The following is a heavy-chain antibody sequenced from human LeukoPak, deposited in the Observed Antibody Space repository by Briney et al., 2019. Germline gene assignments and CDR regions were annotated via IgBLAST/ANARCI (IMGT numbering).Heavy chain of an antibody. D-gene: IGHD3-10*01. CDR2: INHSGST. V-gene: IGHV4-34*01. CDR1: GGSFSGYY. Sequence: PSETLSLTCAVYGGSFSGYYWSWIRQPPGKGLEWIGEINHSGSTNYNPSLKSRVTISVDTSKNQFSLKLSSVTAADTAVYYCARVGGSGSYYPPSYYFDYWGQGTLVTVSS. CDR3: ARVGGSGSYYPPSYYFDY. J-gene: IGHJ4*02.